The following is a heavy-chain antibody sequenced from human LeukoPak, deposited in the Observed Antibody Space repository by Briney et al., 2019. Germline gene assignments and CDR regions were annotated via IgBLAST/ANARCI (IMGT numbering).Heavy chain of an antibody. CDR1: GYSFTSYW. D-gene: IGHD3-10*01. V-gene: IGHV5-51*01. J-gene: IGHJ3*02. CDR3: ARTYYYGSGSYWFDAFDI. Sequence: GESLKISCQGSGYSFTSYWIGWVRQMPGKGLEWMGIIYPGDSDTRYSPSFQGQVTISADKSISTAYLQWSSLKASDTAMYYCARTYYYGSGSYWFDAFDIWGQGTMVTVSS. CDR2: IYPGDSDT.